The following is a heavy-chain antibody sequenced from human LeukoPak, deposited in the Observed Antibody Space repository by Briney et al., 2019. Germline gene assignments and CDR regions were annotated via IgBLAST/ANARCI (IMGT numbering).Heavy chain of an antibody. Sequence: GGSLRLSCAASGFTFSTYGMHWVRQAPGKGLEWVSSISGSSSYIYYADSVKGRFTISRDNAKNSLYLQMNSLRAEDAAVYYCARDPYCSSTSCYFDSWGQGTLVTVSS. J-gene: IGHJ4*02. V-gene: IGHV3-21*01. CDR3: ARDPYCSSTSCYFDS. D-gene: IGHD2-2*01. CDR1: GFTFSTYG. CDR2: ISGSSSYI.